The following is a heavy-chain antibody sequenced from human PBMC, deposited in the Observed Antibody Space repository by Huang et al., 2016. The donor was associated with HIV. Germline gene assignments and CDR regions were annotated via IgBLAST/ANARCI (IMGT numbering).Heavy chain of an antibody. CDR2: INDNGYT. V-gene: IGHV4-34*01. CDR3: ARASWYEPRSWYFGL. D-gene: IGHD6-13*01. Sequence: QVQLQQWGAGLLKPSETLSLTCAVYGGSVSGHYWRWFRQPPGKGLEWIAEINDNGYTNYNPSLKSRVTISVHTSRNQFSLKLNSVTAADAAVYYCARASWYEPRSWYFGLWGRGTLVTVSS. J-gene: IGHJ2*01. CDR1: GGSVSGHY.